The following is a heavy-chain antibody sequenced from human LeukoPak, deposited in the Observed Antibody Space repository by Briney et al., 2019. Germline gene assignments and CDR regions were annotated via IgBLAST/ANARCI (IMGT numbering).Heavy chain of an antibody. D-gene: IGHD1-26*01. V-gene: IGHV3-30*02. Sequence: GGSLRLSCAASGFTFSSYCIHWVRQDPGKGLEGVAFILFDGSNQYYGDSVKGRFTISRDNSKNTLYLQMNSLRAEDTTVYFCAKARVGAIRDIDYWGQGTLVTVSS. CDR3: AKARVGAIRDIDY. CDR1: GFTFSSYC. J-gene: IGHJ4*02. CDR2: ILFDGSNQ.